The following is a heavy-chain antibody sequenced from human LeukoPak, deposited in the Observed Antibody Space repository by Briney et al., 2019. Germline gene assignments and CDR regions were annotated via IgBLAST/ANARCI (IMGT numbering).Heavy chain of an antibody. J-gene: IGHJ6*02. D-gene: IGHD3-3*01. Sequence: ASVKVSCKASGYTFTSYGIGWVRQAPGQGLEWMGWISAYNGNTNYAQKLQGRVTMTTDTSTSTAYMELRSLRSDDTAVYYCARTQFTIFGVGTYYYYYGMDVWGQGTTVTVSS. CDR3: ARTQFTIFGVGTYYYYYGMDV. V-gene: IGHV1-18*01. CDR2: ISAYNGNT. CDR1: GYTFTSYG.